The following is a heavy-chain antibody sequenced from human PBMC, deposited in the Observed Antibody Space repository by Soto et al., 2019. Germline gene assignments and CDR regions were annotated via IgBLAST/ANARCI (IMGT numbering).Heavy chain of an antibody. Sequence: WGSLRLSCAASGFCFSSYGMHWVRQTPGKGLEWVAVIWYDGSNKYYADSVKGRFTISRDNSKNTLYLQMNSLRAEDTAVYYCARETTGFDYWAQGTLVTVSS. J-gene: IGHJ4*02. D-gene: IGHD4-17*01. CDR1: GFCFSSYG. CDR3: ARETTGFDY. V-gene: IGHV3-33*01. CDR2: IWYDGSNK.